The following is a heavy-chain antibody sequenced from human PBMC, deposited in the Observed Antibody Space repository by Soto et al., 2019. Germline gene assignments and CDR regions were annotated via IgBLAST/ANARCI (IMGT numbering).Heavy chain of an antibody. CDR3: ATHCSSTDCDY. V-gene: IGHV3-21*01. Sequence: PGGSLRLSCAASGFTFSSYSMNWVRQAPGKGLEWVSSISSSSSYIYYADSVKGRFTISRDNAKNSLYLQMNSLRAEDTAVYYCATHCSSTDCDYWGQGTLVTVSS. J-gene: IGHJ4*02. CDR2: ISSSSSYI. CDR1: GFTFSSYS. D-gene: IGHD2-2*01.